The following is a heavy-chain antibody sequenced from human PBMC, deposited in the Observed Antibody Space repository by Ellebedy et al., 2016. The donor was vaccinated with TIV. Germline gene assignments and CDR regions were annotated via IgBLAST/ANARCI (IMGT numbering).Heavy chain of an antibody. CDR1: GYTFTSYG. J-gene: IGHJ3*02. CDR2: INGGNGNT. CDR3: AKDWVGTIHIGHDAVDT. D-gene: IGHD1-14*01. Sequence: ASVKVSXXASGYTFTSYGISWVRQAPGQGLEWMGWINGGNGNTKYSQKFQGRFSITRDTSARTVYLELSSLRSEDTAVYYCAKDWVGTIHIGHDAVDTWGQGTMVSVSS. V-gene: IGHV1-3*01.